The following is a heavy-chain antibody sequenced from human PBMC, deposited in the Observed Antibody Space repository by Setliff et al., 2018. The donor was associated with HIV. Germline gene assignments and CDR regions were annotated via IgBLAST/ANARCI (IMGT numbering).Heavy chain of an antibody. CDR2: IYTNGTT. V-gene: IGHV4-61*02. Sequence: SETLSLTCTVSGGPISSGSYSWSWIRQPAGKGLEWIGRIYTNGTTNYNPSLRTRSTISVDLSKNQFSLTLSPVTAADTAIYYCARERRNVVDYDSLFFDTWGQGTMVPSPQ. J-gene: IGHJ3*02. CDR3: ARERRNVVDYDSLFFDT. D-gene: IGHD4-17*01. CDR1: GGPISSGSYS.